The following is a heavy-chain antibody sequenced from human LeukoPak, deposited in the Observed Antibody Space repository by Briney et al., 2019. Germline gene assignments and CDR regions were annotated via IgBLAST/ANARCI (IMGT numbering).Heavy chain of an antibody. D-gene: IGHD6-25*01. CDR3: TRLSAATQTNY. CDR2: INPNSGGT. V-gene: IGHV1-2*02. CDR1: VYTFTDYN. Sequence: ASVKVSCKASVYTFTDYNLHWVRQAPGQGLEWMGRINPNSGGTNYAQKFQGRVAMTRDTSVTTVYMELSRLTSDDTAMYYCTRLSAATQTNYWGQGTLVFVSS. J-gene: IGHJ4*02.